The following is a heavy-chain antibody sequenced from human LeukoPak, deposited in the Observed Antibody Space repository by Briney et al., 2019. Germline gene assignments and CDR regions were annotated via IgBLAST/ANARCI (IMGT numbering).Heavy chain of an antibody. CDR2: INPKTGGS. V-gene: IGHV1-2*02. Sequence: GASVKVSCKTPGFSFNFLHWVRRAPGQGLEWMGWINPKTGGSNSPQKFRGRVTMTRDTTITTAYMELSRLRSDDTAVYFCARDSGFYFDSWGQGAPVTVSS. J-gene: IGHJ5*01. CDR1: GFSFNF. CDR3: ARDSGFYFDS. D-gene: IGHD3-9*01.